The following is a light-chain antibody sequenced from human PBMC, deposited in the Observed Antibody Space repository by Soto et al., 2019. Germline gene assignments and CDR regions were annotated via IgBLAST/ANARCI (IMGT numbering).Light chain of an antibody. J-gene: IGKJ1*01. V-gene: IGKV1-17*01. CDR2: EAY. CDR1: QDITND. CDR3: LQHNSYPRT. Sequence: IQLTQSPSSLSASVGDRVTITCRASQDITNDLGWYQQKPGKAPKRLIYEAYSLHSGVPSRFSGSGSGTEFTLTISSLQPEDLATYYCLQHNSYPRTFGQGTKVEIK.